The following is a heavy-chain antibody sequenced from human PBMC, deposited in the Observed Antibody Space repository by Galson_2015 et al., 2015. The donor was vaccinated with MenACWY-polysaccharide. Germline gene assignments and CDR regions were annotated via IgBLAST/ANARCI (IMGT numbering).Heavy chain of an antibody. CDR1: GGSISSSSYY. J-gene: IGHJ4*02. Sequence: SETLSLTCTVSGGSISSSSYYWGWIRQPPGKGLEWIGSIYYSGSTYYNPSLKSRVTISVDTSKNQFSLKLSSVTAADTAVYYCARHVTPPEYYYDSSGYYYLDYWGQGTLVTVSS. CDR3: ARHVTPPEYYYDSSGYYYLDY. CDR2: IYYSGST. V-gene: IGHV4-39*01. D-gene: IGHD3-22*01.